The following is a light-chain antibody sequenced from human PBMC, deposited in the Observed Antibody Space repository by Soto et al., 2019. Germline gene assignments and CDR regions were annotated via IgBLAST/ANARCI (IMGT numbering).Light chain of an antibody. CDR3: HQYGSSPQT. J-gene: IGKJ1*01. CDR1: QSLGSY. V-gene: IGKV3-20*01. Sequence: EVVMTQSPATLSVSPGEGATLSCRASQSLGSYLAWYQQKPGQAPRLLIYGASTRATGIPDRFSGGGSGTDFTLTISRLEPEDFAVYYCHQYGSSPQTFGQGTKVDI. CDR2: GAS.